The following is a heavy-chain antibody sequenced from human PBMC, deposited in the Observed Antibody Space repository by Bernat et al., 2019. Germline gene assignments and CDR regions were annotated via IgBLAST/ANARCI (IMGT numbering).Heavy chain of an antibody. J-gene: IGHJ4*02. Sequence: EVQLVQSGAEVKKPGESLKISCKGSGYSFTNYWIGWVRQMPGKGLEWMGIIYPGDSDTSYSPSFQGKVTIAADRSISPAYLQWSSLKASDTAIYYCARRGDWLLLDYWGQGTLVTVSS. V-gene: IGHV5-51*03. CDR1: GYSFTNYW. CDR2: IYPGDSDT. D-gene: IGHD3-9*01. CDR3: ARRGDWLLLDY.